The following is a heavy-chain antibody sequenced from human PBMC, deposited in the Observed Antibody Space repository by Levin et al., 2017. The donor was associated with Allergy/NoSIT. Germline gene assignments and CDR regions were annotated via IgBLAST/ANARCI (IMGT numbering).Heavy chain of an antibody. CDR2: IRQNGGEK. CDR3: TREPFDTGPVGGFGAFDV. V-gene: IGHV3-7*03. J-gene: IGHJ3*01. D-gene: IGHD3-10*01. Sequence: PGGSLRLSCAASGFTFSRSCMTWVRQAPGKGLEWVANIRQNGGEKNYVDSLKGRFTISRDNAKNLLYLEMNNLRGEDTALSFCTREPFDTGPVGGFGAFDVWGRGTMVTVSS. CDR1: GFTFSRSC.